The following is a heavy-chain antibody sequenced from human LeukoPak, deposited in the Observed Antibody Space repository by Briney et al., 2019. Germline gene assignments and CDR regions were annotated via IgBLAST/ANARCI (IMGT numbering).Heavy chain of an antibody. CDR2: IWYDGSNK. CDR3: ARDRGSSWYYYYYGMDV. V-gene: IGHV3-33*01. J-gene: IGHJ6*02. D-gene: IGHD6-13*01. Sequence: PGGSLRLSCAASGFTFSSHGMHWVRQAPGKGLEWVAVIWYDGSNKYYADSVKGRFTISRDNSKNTLYLQMNSLRAEDTAVYYCARDRGSSWYYYYYGMDVWGQGTTVTVSS. CDR1: GFTFSSHG.